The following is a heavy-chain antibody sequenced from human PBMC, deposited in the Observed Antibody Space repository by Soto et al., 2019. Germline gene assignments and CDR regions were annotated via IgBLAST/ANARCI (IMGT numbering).Heavy chain of an antibody. V-gene: IGHV1-18*01. CDR1: GYTFTSYS. J-gene: IGHJ4*02. CDR2: INVYNGNT. CDR3: ASDGVAVTTGISGY. Sequence: QVQLVQSGAEVKKPGASVKVSCKASGYTFTSYSISWVRQAPGQALEWMGWINVYNGNTKYAQKFQGRVTMSTDTSTSTVYMELRSPTSDDTAVYYCASDGVAVTTGISGYWGQGTLVTVSS. D-gene: IGHD4-4*01.